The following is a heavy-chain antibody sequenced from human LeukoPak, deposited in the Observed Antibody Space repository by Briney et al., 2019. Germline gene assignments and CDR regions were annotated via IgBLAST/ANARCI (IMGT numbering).Heavy chain of an antibody. CDR2: INHSGST. CDR1: GGSFSGYY. J-gene: IGHJ6*02. CDR3: ARRKTGDQNYYGMDV. Sequence: SETLSLTCAVYGGSFSGYYWSWIRQPPGKGLEWIGEINHSGSTNYNPSLKSRVTISVDTSKNQFSLKLSSVTAADTAVYYCARRKTGDQNYYGMDVWGQGTTVTVSS. V-gene: IGHV4-34*01. D-gene: IGHD7-27*01.